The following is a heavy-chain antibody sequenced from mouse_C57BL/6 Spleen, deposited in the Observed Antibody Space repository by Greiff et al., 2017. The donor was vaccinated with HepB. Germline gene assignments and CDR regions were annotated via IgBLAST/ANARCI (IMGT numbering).Heavy chain of an antibody. D-gene: IGHD2-1*01. J-gene: IGHJ4*01. CDR1: GYTFTSYG. Sequence: QVQLKQSGAELARPGASVKLSCKASGYTFTSYGISWVKQRTGQGLEWIGEIYPRSGNTYYNEKFKGKATLTADKSSSTAYMELRSLTSEDSAVYFCAIYYGNYYYAMDYWGQGTSVTVSS. V-gene: IGHV1-81*01. CDR2: IYPRSGNT. CDR3: AIYYGNYYYAMDY.